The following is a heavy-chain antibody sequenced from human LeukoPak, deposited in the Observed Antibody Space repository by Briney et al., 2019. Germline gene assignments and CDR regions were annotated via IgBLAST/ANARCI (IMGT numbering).Heavy chain of an antibody. J-gene: IGHJ4*02. CDR3: TTGWSHRRTGPPAIVVVPAAIRY. CDR1: GFTFSNAW. D-gene: IGHD2-2*02. V-gene: IGHV3-15*01. CDR2: IKSKTDGGTT. Sequence: GGSLRLSCAASGFTFSNAWMSWVRRAPGKGLEWVGRIKSKTDGGTTDYAAPVKGRFTISRDDSKNTLYLQMNSLKTEDTAVYYCTTGWSHRRTGPPAIVVVPAAIRYLGQGTLATVSS.